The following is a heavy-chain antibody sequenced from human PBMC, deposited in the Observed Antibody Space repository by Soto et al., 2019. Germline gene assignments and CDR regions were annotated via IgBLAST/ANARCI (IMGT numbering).Heavy chain of an antibody. Sequence: QVQLQESGPGLVKPSETLSLTCTVSGGSISSYYWSWIRQPPGKGLEWIGYIYYSGSTNYNPSLKSRVTISVDTSKNQFSLKLSSVTAADTAVYYCARHGYAFDIWGQGTMVTVSS. D-gene: IGHD3-10*01. CDR2: IYYSGST. V-gene: IGHV4-59*08. CDR1: GGSISSYY. CDR3: ARHGYAFDI. J-gene: IGHJ3*02.